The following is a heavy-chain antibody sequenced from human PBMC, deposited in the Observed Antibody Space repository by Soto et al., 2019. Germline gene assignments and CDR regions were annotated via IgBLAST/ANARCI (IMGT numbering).Heavy chain of an antibody. V-gene: IGHV3-30*18. CDR1: GFTFSSYG. Sequence: SLRLSCAASGFTFSSYGIHWVRQAPGKGLEWVAVISYDGSNKYYADSVKGRFTISRDNSKNTLYLQVNSLRADDTAVYYCAKQGLPHHNWFDPWGQGTLVTVSS. CDR3: AKQGLPHHNWFDP. CDR2: ISYDGSNK. D-gene: IGHD2-15*01. J-gene: IGHJ5*02.